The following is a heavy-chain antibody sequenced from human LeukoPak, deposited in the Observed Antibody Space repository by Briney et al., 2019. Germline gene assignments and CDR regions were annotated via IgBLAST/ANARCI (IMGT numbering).Heavy chain of an antibody. V-gene: IGHV3-74*01. D-gene: IGHD3-22*01. J-gene: IGHJ5*02. CDR1: GFTFSRYW. Sequence: GGSLRLSCAASGFTFSRYWIHWVRQAPGEGLEWVSRINPDGSTTTYADSVKGRFTISRDNAKNTVYLQMNSLRAEDTAVYYCARVLSGSWDWFDPWGQGTLVTVSS. CDR3: ARVLSGSWDWFDP. CDR2: INPDGSTT.